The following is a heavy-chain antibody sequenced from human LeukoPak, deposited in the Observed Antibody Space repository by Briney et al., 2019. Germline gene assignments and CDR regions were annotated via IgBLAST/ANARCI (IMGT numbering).Heavy chain of an antibody. D-gene: IGHD1-26*01. CDR1: GGSLSSSSYY. CDR3: ARLRVGATCWFDP. V-gene: IGHV4-39*01. J-gene: IGHJ5*02. CDR2: IYYSGST. Sequence: SETLSLTCTVSGGSLSSSSYYWGWLRQPPGTGLEWVGSIYYSGSTYYNPSLKSRVTISVDTSKNQFSLKLSSVTAADTAVYYCARLRVGATCWFDPWGQGTLVTVSS.